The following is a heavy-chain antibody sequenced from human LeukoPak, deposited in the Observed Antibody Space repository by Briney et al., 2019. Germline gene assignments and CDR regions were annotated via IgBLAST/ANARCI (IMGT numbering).Heavy chain of an antibody. CDR1: GFTFSSYA. V-gene: IGHV3-23*01. CDR3: AKDMDIVVLPGATFDY. D-gene: IGHD2-2*03. J-gene: IGHJ4*02. CDR2: ISGSGART. Sequence: GGSLRLSCAASGFTFSSYAMSWVRQAPGKGLEWVSIISGSGARTFCADSVKGRFTISRDNSKNTLYLQMNSLRAEDTAVYYCAKDMDIVVLPGATFDYWGQGTLVTVSS.